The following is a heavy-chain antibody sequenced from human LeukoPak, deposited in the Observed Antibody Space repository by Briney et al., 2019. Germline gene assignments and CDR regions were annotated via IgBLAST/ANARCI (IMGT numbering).Heavy chain of an antibody. Sequence: GGSLRLSCATSGFTFSSYGFHWVRQAPGKGLEWVAAIWYDGSQEYYADSVKGRFTISRDTSKNTLYLQMNSLRAEDTAVYYCARDPSRYAFDIWGQGTMVTVSS. J-gene: IGHJ3*02. V-gene: IGHV3-33*01. CDR3: ARDPSRYAFDI. CDR2: IWYDGSQE. CDR1: GFTFSSYG.